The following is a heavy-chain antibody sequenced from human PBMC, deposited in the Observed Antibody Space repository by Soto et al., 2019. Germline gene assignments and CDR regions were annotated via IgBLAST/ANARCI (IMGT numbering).Heavy chain of an antibody. V-gene: IGHV2-5*02. CDR2: IYWDDDK. J-gene: IGHJ4*02. Sequence: QITLRESGPTLVKPTQTLTLTCTFSGFSLTTSGVGVAWIRQPPGKALEWLALIYWDDDKRYSPSLKSRLTITKDTSKNQVILTMTNMDPVDTARYYCVEMAAGKFDYWGQGTLVTVSS. D-gene: IGHD6-19*01. CDR3: VEMAAGKFDY. CDR1: GFSLTTSGVG.